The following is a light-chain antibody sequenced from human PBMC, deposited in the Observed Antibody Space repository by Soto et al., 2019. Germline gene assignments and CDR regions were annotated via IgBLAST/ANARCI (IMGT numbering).Light chain of an antibody. CDR2: QDS. CDR1: KLGDKY. CDR3: QAWDRDVV. J-gene: IGLJ2*01. V-gene: IGLV3-1*01. Sequence: SSELTQPPSVSVSPGQTASITCSGDKLGDKYACWYQQKPGQSPVLVIYQDSKRPSGIPERFSGSNSGNTATLTISGTQAMDEADYYCQAWDRDVVFGGGTKLTVL.